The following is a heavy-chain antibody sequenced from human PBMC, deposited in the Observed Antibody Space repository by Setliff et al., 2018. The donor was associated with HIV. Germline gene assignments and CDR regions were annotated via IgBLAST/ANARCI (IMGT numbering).Heavy chain of an antibody. V-gene: IGHV4-4*07. D-gene: IGHD3-22*01. CDR2: IHTSGNT. J-gene: IGHJ6*03. Sequence: SETLSLTCTVSGGSIISSHWWNWIRQSPGKGLQWIGRIHTSGNTNYNPSLKSRVTISVDTSRNQFSLKLSSVTAADTAVYYCARLGGSSGSGGFYYYYYYMDVWGKGTTVTVSS. CDR1: GGSIISSHW. CDR3: ARLGGSSGSGGFYYYYYYMDV.